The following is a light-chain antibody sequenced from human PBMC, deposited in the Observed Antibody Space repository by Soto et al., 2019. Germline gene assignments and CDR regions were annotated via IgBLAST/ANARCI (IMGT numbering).Light chain of an antibody. CDR3: LRHDLYPWT. CDR1: QTIMTY. J-gene: IGKJ1*01. V-gene: IGKV1-17*01. Sequence: DIQMTQSPSSLSASVGDEVTITCRASQTIMTYLNWYQLKPGKAPKLLIYDASNLESGVPSRFSGSGSGTEFTLTISSLQPEDFAAYYCLRHDLYPWTFGQGTKVDIK. CDR2: DAS.